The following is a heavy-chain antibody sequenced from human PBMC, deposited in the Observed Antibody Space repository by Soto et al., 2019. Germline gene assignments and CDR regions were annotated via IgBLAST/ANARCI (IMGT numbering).Heavy chain of an antibody. D-gene: IGHD2-21*02. J-gene: IGHJ6*02. CDR2: ISGTSGYT. Sequence: QVQRLESGGGLVKPGGSLRLSCAAAGFSYRDSYMSWLRQAPGKGLEWVSYISGTSGYTGYADSVKGRCTISRHNAKKSVYLPMNRLRVEDTAVYYCARDRGGDGPPDVWVQGPTATVSS. CDR1: GFSYRDSY. CDR3: ARDRGGDGPPDV. V-gene: IGHV3-11*05.